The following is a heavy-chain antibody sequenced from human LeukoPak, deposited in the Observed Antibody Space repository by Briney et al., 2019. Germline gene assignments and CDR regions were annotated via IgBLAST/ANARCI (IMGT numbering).Heavy chain of an antibody. CDR2: IIPIFGTA. CDR3: ARDHGAGETNWFDP. Sequence: SVKVSCKASGGTFSSYAISWVRQAPGQGLEWMGGIIPIFGTANYAQKFQGRVTITADKSTSTAYMELSSLRSEDTAVYYCARDHGAGETNWFDPWGQGTLVTVSS. J-gene: IGHJ5*02. V-gene: IGHV1-69*06. D-gene: IGHD1-14*01. CDR1: GGTFSSYA.